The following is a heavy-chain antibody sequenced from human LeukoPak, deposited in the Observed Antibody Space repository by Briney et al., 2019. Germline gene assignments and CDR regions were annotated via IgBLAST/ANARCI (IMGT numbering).Heavy chain of an antibody. J-gene: IGHJ6*03. D-gene: IGHD6-13*01. CDR1: GGSISSGGYY. CDR3: ARGDSSSWYGWYYMDV. CDR2: IYHSGST. V-gene: IGHV4-30-2*01. Sequence: SQTLSLTCTVSGGSISSGGYYWSWIRQPPGKGLEWIGYIYHSGSTYYNPSLKSRVTISVDRSKNQFSLKLSSVTAADTAVYYCARGDSSSWYGWYYMDVWGKGTTVTVSS.